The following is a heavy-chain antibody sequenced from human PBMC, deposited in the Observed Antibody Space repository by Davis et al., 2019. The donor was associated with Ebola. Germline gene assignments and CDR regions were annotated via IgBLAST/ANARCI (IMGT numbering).Heavy chain of an antibody. CDR3: ARGDDNSGYYSYYFDY. D-gene: IGHD3-22*01. CDR2: MNGDGST. V-gene: IGHV3-74*01. CDR1: GFSLSSYW. Sequence: GESLKISCAASGFSLSSYWMYWVLQAPGKGLVWVSRMNGDGSTGYADSVKGRFTISRDNAKNTMYLQMNSLRGEDTAVYYCARGDDNSGYYSYYFDYWGQGTLVTVSS. J-gene: IGHJ4*02.